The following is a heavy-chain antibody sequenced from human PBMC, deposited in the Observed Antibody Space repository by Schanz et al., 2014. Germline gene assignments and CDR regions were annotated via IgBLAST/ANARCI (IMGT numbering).Heavy chain of an antibody. Sequence: QVQLVESGGGVVQPGRSLRLSCAASGFTVRSYAMHWVRQAPGKGLEWVAAISYDGSNQYYTDSVKGRFTVSRDNSKNTLYLQMNSLRAEDTAVYYCARAQEHNTDYTSSRLFDYWGQGTLVTVSS. D-gene: IGHD6-13*01. CDR1: GFTVRSYA. J-gene: IGHJ4*02. CDR2: ISYDGSNQ. CDR3: ARAQEHNTDYTSSRLFDY. V-gene: IGHV3-30*04.